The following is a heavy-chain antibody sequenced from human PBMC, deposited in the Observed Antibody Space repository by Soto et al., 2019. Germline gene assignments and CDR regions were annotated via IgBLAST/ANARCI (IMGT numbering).Heavy chain of an antibody. Sequence: APVKVSCQASGYIFTSLYIHRVRQAPGQGLEWMGWINPFDGSRMFAQSFQGRVTMTRDTSTSTVYMEVSSLRSEDTAVYYCSRVDPGETSPFDHWGQGTLVTVSS. J-gene: IGHJ4*02. V-gene: IGHV1-46*03. CDR3: SRVDPGETSPFDH. CDR1: GYIFTSLY. D-gene: IGHD3-10*01. CDR2: INPFDGSR.